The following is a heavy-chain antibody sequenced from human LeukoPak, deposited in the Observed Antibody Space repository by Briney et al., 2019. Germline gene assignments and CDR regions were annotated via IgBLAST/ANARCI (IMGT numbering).Heavy chain of an antibody. D-gene: IGHD6-19*01. CDR3: ARQVVAVAGTGYFDY. V-gene: IGHV4-39*01. CDR1: GGSIRSSSYY. J-gene: IGHJ4*02. Sequence: SETLSLTCTVSGGSIRSSSYYWGRIRQPPGKGLEGIGSIYYSGSTYYNASLKSRGTISVDTSKNPFSLKLNSVTAADTAVYFCARQVVAVAGTGYFDYWGQGTLVTVSS. CDR2: IYYSGST.